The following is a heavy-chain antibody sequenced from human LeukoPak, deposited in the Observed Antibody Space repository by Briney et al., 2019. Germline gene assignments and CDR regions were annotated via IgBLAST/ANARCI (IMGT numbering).Heavy chain of an antibody. CDR1: GFTFDGYA. J-gene: IGHJ4*02. CDR3: AKDGPGNYLDY. CDR2: ISWDGATS. Sequence: GGSLRLSCVVSGFTFDGYAMHWVRQAPGKGLEWVALISWDGATSSFADSVKGRFTISRDNSKNSLHLQMNSLTTEDTALYYCAKDGPGNYLDYWGQGTLVTVSS. V-gene: IGHV3-43*01.